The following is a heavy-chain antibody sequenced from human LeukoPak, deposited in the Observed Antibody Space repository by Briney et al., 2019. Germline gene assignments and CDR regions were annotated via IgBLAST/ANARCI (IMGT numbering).Heavy chain of an antibody. D-gene: IGHD2-15*01. Sequence: GGSLRLSCAASGFTFSSNAMHWVRQAPGKGLEWVAVISYDGTNKYYADSVKGRFTISRDNSKNTLYLQMSGLRPEDTAVYYCARDSVRNCSGGTCYTGGFDYWGQGTLVTVSS. CDR3: ARDSVRNCSGGTCYTGGFDY. CDR2: ISYDGTNK. J-gene: IGHJ4*02. CDR1: GFTFSSNA. V-gene: IGHV3-30*15.